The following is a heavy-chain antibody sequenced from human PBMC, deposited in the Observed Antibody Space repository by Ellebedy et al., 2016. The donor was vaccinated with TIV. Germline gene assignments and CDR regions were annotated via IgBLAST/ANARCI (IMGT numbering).Heavy chain of an antibody. CDR3: ARDGARVGRTRLDP. CDR2: INSDGSRT. V-gene: IGHV3-74*01. D-gene: IGHD1-26*01. J-gene: IGHJ5*02. Sequence: GGSLRLXXGASGFTVSNAWMNWVRQAPGKGLVWVSRINSDGSRTTYADSVKGRFTISRDNAKNTLHLQMNNLRAEDTAVYYCARDGARVGRTRLDPWGQGTLVTVSS. CDR1: GFTVSNAW.